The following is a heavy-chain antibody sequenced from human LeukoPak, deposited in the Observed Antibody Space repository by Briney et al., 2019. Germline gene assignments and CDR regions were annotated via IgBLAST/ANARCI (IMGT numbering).Heavy chain of an antibody. Sequence: GGSLRLSCAASGFTFSSYWMHWVRQAPGKGLVWVSRINNDGSSTIYADSVKGRFTMSRDNAKNTLYLQMNSLRAEDTAVYYCARDSSMYYDSSGYSDAFDIWGQGTMVTVSS. CDR1: GFTFSSYW. CDR2: INNDGSST. CDR3: ARDSSMYYDSSGYSDAFDI. D-gene: IGHD3-22*01. J-gene: IGHJ3*02. V-gene: IGHV3-74*01.